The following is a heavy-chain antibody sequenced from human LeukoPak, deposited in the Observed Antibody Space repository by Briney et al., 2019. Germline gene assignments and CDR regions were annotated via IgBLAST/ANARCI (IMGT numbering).Heavy chain of an antibody. CDR2: ISYDGSNK. V-gene: IGHV3-30*18. CDR1: GVTFSSYG. CDR3: AKEGRPGSIAVAGANWFDH. J-gene: IGHJ5*02. D-gene: IGHD6-19*01. Sequence: GRSLRLSCAASGVTFSSYGMHWVRQAPGKGLEWVAVISYDGSNKYYANSVKGRFTISRDNSKNTLYLQMKSLRAEDTAVYYCAKEGRPGSIAVAGANWFDHWGQGTLVTVSS.